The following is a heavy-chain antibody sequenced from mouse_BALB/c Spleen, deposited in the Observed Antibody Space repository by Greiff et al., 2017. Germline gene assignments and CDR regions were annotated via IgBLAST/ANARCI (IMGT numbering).Heavy chain of an antibody. CDR1: GFNIKDTY. Sequence: VQLKESGAELVKPGASVKLSCTASGFNIKDTYMHWVKQRPEQGLEWIGRIDPANGNTKYDPKFQGKATITADTSSNTAYLQLSSLTSEDTAFYYCARSRDGFPPGFAYWGQGTLVTVSA. CDR2: IDPANGNT. D-gene: IGHD2-3*01. CDR3: ARSRDGFPPGFAY. V-gene: IGHV14-3*02. J-gene: IGHJ3*01.